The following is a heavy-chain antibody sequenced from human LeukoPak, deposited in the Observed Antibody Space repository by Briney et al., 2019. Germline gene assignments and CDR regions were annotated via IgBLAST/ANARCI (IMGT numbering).Heavy chain of an antibody. CDR2: ISYNGSNK. CDR1: RFTFSSYG. D-gene: IGHD6-13*01. V-gene: IGHV3-30*18. J-gene: IGHJ4*02. CDR3: AKDTGYSSNYYFDY. Sequence: GGSLRLSCAASRFTFSSYGMHWVRLAPGKGLEWVAVISYNGSNKYYADSVKGRFTISRDNSKNTLYLQMNSLRAEDTAVYYCAKDTGYSSNYYFDYWGQGTLVTVSS.